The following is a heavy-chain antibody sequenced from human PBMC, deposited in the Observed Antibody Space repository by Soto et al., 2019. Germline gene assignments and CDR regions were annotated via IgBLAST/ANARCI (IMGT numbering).Heavy chain of an antibody. V-gene: IGHV4-59*12. CDR1: YGSIISYY. J-gene: IGHJ4*02. Sequence: PXETLSLSRTFAYGSIISYYWSWIRAPPGRGLEWIGYIYYGGSTNYHPSLKSRVTISVDTSKNQFSLKLSSVTAADTAVYYCARSAGYGAYYFGSCGQGAGVTVSS. CDR2: IYYGGST. D-gene: IGHD3-9*01. CDR3: ARSAGYGAYYFGS.